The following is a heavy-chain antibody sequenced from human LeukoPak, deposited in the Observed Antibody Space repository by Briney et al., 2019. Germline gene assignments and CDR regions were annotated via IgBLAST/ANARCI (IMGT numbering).Heavy chain of an antibody. CDR3: ARDRKTVLPEGV. Sequence: ASVKVSCKASGYTFTSYGISWVRQAPGQGLEWMGWISAYNGNTNYAQKLQGRVTMTADTSTSTAYMELRSLRSDDTAVYYCARDRKTVLPEGVWGQGTLVTVSS. J-gene: IGHJ4*02. CDR1: GYTFTSYG. CDR2: ISAYNGNT. D-gene: IGHD3-10*01. V-gene: IGHV1-18*01.